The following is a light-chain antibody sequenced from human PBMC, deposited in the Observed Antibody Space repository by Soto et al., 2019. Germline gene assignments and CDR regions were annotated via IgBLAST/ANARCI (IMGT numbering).Light chain of an antibody. CDR3: QVWDSSSALYV. V-gene: IGLV3-21*04. CDR2: YDS. J-gene: IGLJ1*01. CDR1: NIGSKS. Sequence: SYELTQPPSVSVAPGETAKIACGGNNIGSKSVHWYQQKPGQAPVMVIYYDSERPSGIPERFSGSNSGSTATLTITGVEAGDEADYYCQVWDSSSALYVFGPGTKLTVL.